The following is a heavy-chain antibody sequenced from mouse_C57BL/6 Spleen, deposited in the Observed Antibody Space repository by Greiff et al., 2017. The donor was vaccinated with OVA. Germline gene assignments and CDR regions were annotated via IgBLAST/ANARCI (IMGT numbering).Heavy chain of an antibody. CDR2: ISSGGSYT. CDR1: GFTFSSYG. Sequence: VQVVESGGDLVKPGGSLKLSCAASGFTFSSYGMSWVRQTPDKRLEWVATISSGGSYTYYPDSVKGRFTISRDNAKNTLYLQMSSLKSEDTAMYYCARHITTVVATHYFDYWGQGTTLTVSS. D-gene: IGHD1-1*01. CDR3: ARHITTVVATHYFDY. J-gene: IGHJ2*01. V-gene: IGHV5-6*01.